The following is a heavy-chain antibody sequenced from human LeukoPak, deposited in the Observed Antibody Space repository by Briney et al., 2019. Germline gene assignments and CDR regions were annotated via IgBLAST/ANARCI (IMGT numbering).Heavy chain of an antibody. Sequence: GGSLRLSCAASGFTFNNYVMSWVRVAPGKGLEWVSAISGSGGSTYYADSMKGRFTISRDNSKNTLYLQMNSLRAEDTAVYYCAKVGAAMVSYYGMDVWGQGTTVTVSS. D-gene: IGHD5-18*01. V-gene: IGHV3-23*01. CDR1: GFTFNNYV. J-gene: IGHJ6*02. CDR2: ISGSGGST. CDR3: AKVGAAMVSYYGMDV.